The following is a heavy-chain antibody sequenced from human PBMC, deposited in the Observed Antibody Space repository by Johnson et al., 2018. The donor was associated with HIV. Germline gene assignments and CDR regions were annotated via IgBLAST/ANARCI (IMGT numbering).Heavy chain of an antibody. J-gene: IGHJ3*02. CDR1: GFTFSSYA. CDR2: ISYDGSNK. V-gene: IGHV3-30*04. CDR3: AKSIAAAGTNAFDI. Sequence: QVQLVESGGGVVQPGRSLRLSCAASGFTFSSYAMHWVRQAPGKGLEWVAVISYDGSNKYYADSVKGRFTISRDNAEKSLYLQMNSLRAEDTAVYYCAKSIAAAGTNAFDIWGQGTMVTVSS. D-gene: IGHD6-13*01.